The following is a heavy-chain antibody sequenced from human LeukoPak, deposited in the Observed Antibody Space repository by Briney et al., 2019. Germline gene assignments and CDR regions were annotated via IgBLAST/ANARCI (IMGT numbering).Heavy chain of an antibody. Sequence: PGGSLRLSCAASGFTFSSYEMNWVRQAPGKGLEWVSYISSSGSTIYYADSVKGRFTISRDNAKNSLYLQMNSLRAEDTAVYYCARDQGVAGTNYGMDVWGQGTTVTVSS. CDR1: GFTFSSYE. CDR2: ISSSGSTI. CDR3: ARDQGVAGTNYGMDV. V-gene: IGHV3-48*03. J-gene: IGHJ6*02. D-gene: IGHD6-19*01.